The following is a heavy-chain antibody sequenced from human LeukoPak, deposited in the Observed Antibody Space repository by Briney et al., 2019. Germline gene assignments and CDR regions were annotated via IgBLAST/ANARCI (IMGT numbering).Heavy chain of an antibody. CDR1: GFIFSSYG. V-gene: IGHV3-23*01. Sequence: PGGSLRLSCAASGFIFSSYGVSWVRQAPGKGLEWVSGISGSGGSTYYADSMKGRFTISRDNSKNTLYLQMNSLRAEDTALYYCAKSYYYYGSGSSHPVIDYWGQGTLVTVSS. CDR3: AKSYYYYGSGSSHPVIDY. D-gene: IGHD3-10*01. J-gene: IGHJ4*02. CDR2: ISGSGGST.